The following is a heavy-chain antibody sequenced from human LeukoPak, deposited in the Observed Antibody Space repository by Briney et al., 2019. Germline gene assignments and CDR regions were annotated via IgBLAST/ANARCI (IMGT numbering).Heavy chain of an antibody. CDR3: ARDSSGWPYYFDY. CDR1: GYTFISYA. J-gene: IGHJ4*02. CDR2: INAGNGNT. D-gene: IGHD6-19*01. Sequence: ASVTVSFKASGYTFISYAMHWVRQAHGQRLECMGWINAGNGNTKYSQKFQGRVTITRDTSAITTYMELSSLRSEDTAVYYCARDSSGWPYYFDYWGQGTLVTVSS. V-gene: IGHV1-3*01.